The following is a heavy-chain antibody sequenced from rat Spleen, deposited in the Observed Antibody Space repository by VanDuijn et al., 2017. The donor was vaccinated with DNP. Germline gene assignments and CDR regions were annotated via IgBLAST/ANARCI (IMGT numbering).Heavy chain of an antibody. D-gene: IGHD1-9*01. Sequence: VQLKESGPGLVQPSQTLSLACTVSGFSLTNYHVHWVRQPPGKGLEWVAYISYEGSSTYYRDSAKGRFTISRDNAQNTLYLHMNSLRSEDTATYFCARRWGHYGYKPLSYFDYWGQGVMVTVSS. V-gene: IGHV5-22*01. CDR1: GFSLTNYH. CDR2: ISYEGSST. CDR3: ARRWGHYGYKPLSYFDY. J-gene: IGHJ2*01.